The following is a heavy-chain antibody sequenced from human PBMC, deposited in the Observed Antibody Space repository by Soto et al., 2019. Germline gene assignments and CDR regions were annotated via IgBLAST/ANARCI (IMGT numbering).Heavy chain of an antibody. CDR3: PRIKGVGHDTAWFQFDY. D-gene: IGHD3-10*01. CDR1: GYAFTDFA. Sequence: QVQFVQSGPEMRKPGASVKVSCKASGYAFTDFAIHWLRQAPGQGLEWMGWINTGRGNTRYSQKFQSRIAITGDTSAIAASVELSSLTSADTAFYYCPRIKGVGHDTAWFQFDYWGQGTLVTVSS. CDR2: INTGRGNT. V-gene: IGHV1-3*04. J-gene: IGHJ4*02.